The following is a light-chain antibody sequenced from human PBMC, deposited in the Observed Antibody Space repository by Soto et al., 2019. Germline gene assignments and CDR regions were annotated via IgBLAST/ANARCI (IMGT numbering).Light chain of an antibody. CDR3: QQDYTRFT. Sequence: PGERVTLSCRASQSVSSSYLTWYQQKPGQAPRLLIYGASTRATSIPARFSGSGSGTDFTLTFSSLQPEDFAVYYCQQDYTRFTFGPGTKVDIK. CDR1: QSVSSSY. CDR2: GAS. J-gene: IGKJ3*01. V-gene: IGKV3D-7*01.